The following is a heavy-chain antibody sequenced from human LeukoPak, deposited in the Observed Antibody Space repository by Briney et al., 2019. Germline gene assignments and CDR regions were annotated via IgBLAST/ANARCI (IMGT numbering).Heavy chain of an antibody. V-gene: IGHV1-8*01. CDR1: GYTFTSYD. D-gene: IGHD2-2*01. J-gene: IGHJ6*02. CDR2: MNPNSGNT. CDR3: ARGLGRSAWDIVVVPASDKDYYYYGMDV. Sequence: ASVKVSCKAFGYTFTSYDINWVRQATGQGLEWMGWMNPNSGNTGYAQKFQGRVTMTRNTSISTAYMELSSLRSEDTAVYYCARGLGRSAWDIVVVPASDKDYYYYGMDVWGQGTTVTVSS.